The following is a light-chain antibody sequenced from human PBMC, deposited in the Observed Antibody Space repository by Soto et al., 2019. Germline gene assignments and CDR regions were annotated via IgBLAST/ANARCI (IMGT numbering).Light chain of an antibody. CDR1: QDISSW. V-gene: IGKV1-12*01. CDR3: QQSNSFPLT. Sequence: DIQMTQSPSSVSASVGDRVTITCRASQDISSWLAWYQQKPGKDPKVLIYAASSLQSGVPSRFSGSGSGTDFTLTISSLQPEDFATYFCQQSNSFPLTFGGGTKVEIK. CDR2: AAS. J-gene: IGKJ4*01.